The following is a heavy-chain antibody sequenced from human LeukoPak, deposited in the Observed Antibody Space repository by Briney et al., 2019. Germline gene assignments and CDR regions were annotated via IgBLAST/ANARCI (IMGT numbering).Heavy chain of an antibody. CDR3: ARIPPPHPSNPYGNWFDP. Sequence: SVKVSRKGSGGTFSSYAISWVRQPPGPGLEWMGGIIPIFGTANYAQKFQGRVTITADKSTSTAYMELSSLRAEDTAVYDCARIPPPHPSNPYGNWFDPWGEGRMVAVCS. J-gene: IGHJ5*02. CDR1: GGTFSSYA. D-gene: IGHD4-11*01. CDR2: IIPIFGTA. V-gene: IGHV1-69*06.